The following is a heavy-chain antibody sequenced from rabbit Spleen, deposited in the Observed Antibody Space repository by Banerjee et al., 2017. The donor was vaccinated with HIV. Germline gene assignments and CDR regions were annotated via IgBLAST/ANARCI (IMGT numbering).Heavy chain of an antibody. CDR1: GVSFSDKDV. CDR3: ARDLASVVGWNFNL. CDR2: IAGSSSGFT. J-gene: IGHJ4*01. D-gene: IGHD3-1*01. V-gene: IGHV1S45*01. Sequence: QEQLVESGGGLVKPGASLTLTCIASGVSFSDKDVMCWVRQAPGKGLEWISCIAGSSSGFTYSATWAKGRFTISTTSSTTVTLQMTSLTAADTATYFCARDLASVVGWNFNLWGQGTLVTVS.